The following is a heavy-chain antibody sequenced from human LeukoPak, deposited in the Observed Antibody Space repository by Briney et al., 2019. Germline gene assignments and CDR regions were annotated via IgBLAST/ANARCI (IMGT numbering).Heavy chain of an antibody. J-gene: IGHJ4*02. D-gene: IGHD4-17*01. V-gene: IGHV4-39*07. CDR2: IYYSGST. CDR1: GGSISGSSYY. Sequence: PSETLSLTCIVSGGSISGSSYYWGWIRQPPGLGLEWIGSIYYSGSTYYNPSLKSRVTISVDTSKNQFSLKLSSVTAADTAVYYCARDAYGGPFDYWGQGTLVTVSS. CDR3: ARDAYGGPFDY.